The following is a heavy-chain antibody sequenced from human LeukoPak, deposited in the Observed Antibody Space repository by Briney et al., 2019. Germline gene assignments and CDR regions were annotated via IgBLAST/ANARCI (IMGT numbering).Heavy chain of an antibody. V-gene: IGHV3-74*01. CDR3: AKESWDSSGYYYWNYFDY. D-gene: IGHD3-22*01. CDR1: GFTFSSYW. CDR2: INSDGRST. J-gene: IGHJ4*02. Sequence: GGSLRLSCAASGFTFSSYWMYWVRQAPGKGLVWVSRINSDGRSTSYADSVKGRFTISRDNSKNTLYLQMNSLRAEDTAVYYCAKESWDSSGYYYWNYFDYWGQGTLVTVSS.